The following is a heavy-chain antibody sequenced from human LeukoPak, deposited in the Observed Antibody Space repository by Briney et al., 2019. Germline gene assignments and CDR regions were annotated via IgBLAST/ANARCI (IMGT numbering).Heavy chain of an antibody. CDR2: IVVGSGNT. V-gene: IGHV1-58*01. D-gene: IGHD3-9*01. CDR1: GFTFTSSA. CDR3: AAESGDILTAIDP. J-gene: IGHJ5*02. Sequence: GASAKVSCKASGFTFTSSAVQWVRQARGQRLEWIGWIVVGSGNTNYAQKFQERVTITRDMSTSTAYMELSSLRSEDTAVYYCAAESGDILTAIDPWGQGTLATVSS.